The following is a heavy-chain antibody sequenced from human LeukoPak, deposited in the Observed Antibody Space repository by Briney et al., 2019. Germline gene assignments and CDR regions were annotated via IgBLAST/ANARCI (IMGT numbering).Heavy chain of an antibody. J-gene: IGHJ4*02. D-gene: IGHD1-26*01. CDR3: ARAQHRGWGFDY. Sequence: ASVKVSCKASGYTFTGYYMHWVRQAPGQGLEWMGWINPNSGGTNYAQKFQGRVTMTRDTSISTAYMELSRLRSDDTAVYYCARAQHRGWGFDYWGQGTLVTVSS. CDR2: INPNSGGT. CDR1: GYTFTGYY. V-gene: IGHV1-2*02.